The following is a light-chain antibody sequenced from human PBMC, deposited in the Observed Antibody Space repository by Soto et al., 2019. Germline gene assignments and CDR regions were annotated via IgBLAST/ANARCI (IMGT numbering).Light chain of an antibody. Sequence: QSVLTQPPSVSGAPGQRVTISCTGSSSNIGAGYDVHWYQQLPGTAPKLLIYNNSNRPSGVPDRFSGSESGTSASLAITGLQAEDEADYYCQSYDSSLSGWVFGGGTKVTVL. V-gene: IGLV1-40*01. CDR3: QSYDSSLSGWV. J-gene: IGLJ3*02. CDR2: NNS. CDR1: SSNIGAGYD.